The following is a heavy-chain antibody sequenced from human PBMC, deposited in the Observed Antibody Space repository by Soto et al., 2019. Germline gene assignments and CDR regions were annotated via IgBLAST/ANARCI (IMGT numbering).Heavy chain of an antibody. CDR1: GFSLTTGKMG. CDR3: ARMNVDSYQFYYAMDA. V-gene: IGHV2-26*01. Sequence: SGPTLVNPTETLTLTCTVSGFSLTTGKMGVSWIRQPPGKALEWLAHIFSDNERSYSTSLQGRLTISKDTSGSQVVLSMTNVDPVDTATYYCARMNVDSYQFYYAMDAWGQGTTVTVSS. D-gene: IGHD4-17*01. CDR2: IFSDNER. J-gene: IGHJ6*02.